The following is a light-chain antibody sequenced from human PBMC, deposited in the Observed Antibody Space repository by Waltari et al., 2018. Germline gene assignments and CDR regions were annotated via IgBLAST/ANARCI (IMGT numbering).Light chain of an antibody. CDR2: DAS. Sequence: EIVLTQSPATLSLSPGETATLSSSASQSVGTYLAWYQQKPGQAPRLLIYDASNRATGIPDRFRGSGSGTDFTLTISSLEPEDFALYYCQQRSSWTPHTFGQGARLEIK. V-gene: IGKV3-11*01. CDR1: QSVGTY. J-gene: IGKJ2*01. CDR3: QQRSSWTPHT.